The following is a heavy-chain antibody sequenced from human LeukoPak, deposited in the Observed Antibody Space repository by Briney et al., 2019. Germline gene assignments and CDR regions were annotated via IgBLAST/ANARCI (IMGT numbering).Heavy chain of an antibody. CDR1: GGSISSSSYY. CDR3: ARRHDFWSGYHNYYFGY. Sequence: SETLSLTCTVSGGSISSSSYYWGWIRQPPGKGLEWIGSVYYSGSTYYNPSLKSRGTISVDTSKNQFSLKLSSVTAADTAVYYCARRHDFWSGYHNYYFGYWGQGTLVTVSS. D-gene: IGHD3-3*01. V-gene: IGHV4-39*01. CDR2: VYYSGST. J-gene: IGHJ4*02.